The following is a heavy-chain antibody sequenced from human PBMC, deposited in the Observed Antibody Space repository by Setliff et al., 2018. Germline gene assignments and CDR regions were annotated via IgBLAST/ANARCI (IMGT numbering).Heavy chain of an antibody. Sequence: SLRLSCAASGFSFNNYYMTWVRQAPGKGLEWISGISRDTDYTYYAESVKGRFTIFRDNAKNSVYLQMNRLRAEDTAVYYCAKDGSGSYDYLDYWGQGTLVTVSS. J-gene: IGHJ4*02. CDR3: AKDGSGSYDYLDY. V-gene: IGHV3-21*04. CDR1: GFSFNNYY. D-gene: IGHD6-13*01. CDR2: ISRDTDYT.